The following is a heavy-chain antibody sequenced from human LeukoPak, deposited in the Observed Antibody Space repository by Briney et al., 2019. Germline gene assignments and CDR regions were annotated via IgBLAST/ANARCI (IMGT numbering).Heavy chain of an antibody. CDR1: GXIFSSYG. CDR3: AKDPQYYSGSGSN. Sequence: GRSLRLSCAASGXIFSSYGMHWVRQAPGKGLEWVAVISYDGSNKYYADSVKGRFTTSRDNSKNTLYLQMNSLRTEDTAVYYCAKDPQYYSGSGSNWGQGTLVTVSS. D-gene: IGHD3-10*01. CDR2: ISYDGSNK. V-gene: IGHV3-30*18. J-gene: IGHJ4*02.